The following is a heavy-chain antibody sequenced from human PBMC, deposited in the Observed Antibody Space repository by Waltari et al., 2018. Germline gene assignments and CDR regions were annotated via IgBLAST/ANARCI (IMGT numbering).Heavy chain of an antibody. J-gene: IGHJ4*02. CDR1: AATFSSYA. V-gene: IGHV1-69*01. D-gene: IGHD3-10*01. CDR3: ARDGSSVWFGEIDY. Sequence: QVQLVQSGAEVKKPGSSVKVSCKASAATFSSYATSWVRQATGQGLEWMGGIIPILGTANYAQKFQGRVTITADESTSTAYMELSSLRSEDTAVYYCARDGSSVWFGEIDYWGQGTLVTVSS. CDR2: IIPILGTA.